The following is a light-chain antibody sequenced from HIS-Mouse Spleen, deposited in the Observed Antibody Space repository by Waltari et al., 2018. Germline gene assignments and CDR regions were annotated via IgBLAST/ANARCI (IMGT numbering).Light chain of an antibody. V-gene: IGKV4-1*01. CDR1: QSVLYSSNNKNY. Sequence: DIVMTQSPDSLAVSLGERATINCKSSQSVLYSSNNKNYLACYQPKPGQPPKLLIYWASTRESGVPVRFSGSESATDFTLTISSLQAEDVAVYDCQQYYSTQLTFGGGTKVEIK. J-gene: IGKJ4*01. CDR2: WAS. CDR3: QQYYSTQLT.